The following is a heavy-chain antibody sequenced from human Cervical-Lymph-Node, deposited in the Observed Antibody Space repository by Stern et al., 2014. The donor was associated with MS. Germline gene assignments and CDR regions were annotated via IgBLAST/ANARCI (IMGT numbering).Heavy chain of an antibody. CDR1: GFSFSTSGVG. V-gene: IGHV2-5*02. Sequence: QITLKESGPTLVKPTQTLTLTCTFSGFSFSTSGVGVGWIRQPPGKALEWLALIYWDYDKRCSPSLKNRLTITTDTSKNQVVLTMTNMDPVDTATYFCAHLSPAAGIFDFWGQGTLVTVSS. CDR2: IYWDYDK. D-gene: IGHD6-13*01. CDR3: AHLSPAAGIFDF. J-gene: IGHJ4*02.